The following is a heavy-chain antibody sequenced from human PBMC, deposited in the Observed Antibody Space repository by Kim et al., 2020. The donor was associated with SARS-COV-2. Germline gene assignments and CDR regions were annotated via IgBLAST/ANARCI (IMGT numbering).Heavy chain of an antibody. CDR1: GGSFSGYY. J-gene: IGHJ4*02. CDR2: INHSGST. D-gene: IGHD6-19*01. V-gene: IGHV4-34*01. CDR3: ARGRIAVAGTYFEY. Sequence: SETLSLTCAVYGGSFSGYYWSWIRQPPGKGLEWIGEINHSGSTNYNPSLKSRVTISVDTSKNQFSLKLSSVTAGDTAVYYCARGRIAVAGTYFEYWGQGT.